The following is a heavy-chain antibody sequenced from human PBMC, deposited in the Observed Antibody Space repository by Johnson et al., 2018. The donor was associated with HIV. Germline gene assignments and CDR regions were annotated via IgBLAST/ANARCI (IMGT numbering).Heavy chain of an antibody. CDR2: IWYDGSNK. J-gene: IGHJ3*02. D-gene: IGHD2-2*01. CDR1: GFTFSSYG. Sequence: VQLVESGGGVVQPGRSLRLSCAAYGFTFSSYGMHWVRQAPGKGLEWVAVIWYDGSNKYYADSVKGRFTISRDNSKNTLYLQMNSLRAEDTAVSYCAKGGGLLSAFDILGQGTMVTVSS. CDR3: AKGGGLLSAFDI. V-gene: IGHV3-33*06.